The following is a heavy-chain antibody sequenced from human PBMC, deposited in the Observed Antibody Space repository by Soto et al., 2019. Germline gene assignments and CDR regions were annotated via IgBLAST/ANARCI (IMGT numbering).Heavy chain of an antibody. D-gene: IGHD5-18*01. CDR1: GGSITSGGYY. V-gene: IGHV4-31*03. Sequence: LXLTFTFSGGSITSGGYYWSWIRQHPGKGLEWLGYIYYSGITFYNPSLKSRITLSVDTSKNQFSLKLSSLTVADTAVYFCARKKAGYFYGIDYWGQGTLVTVYS. CDR2: IYYSGIT. CDR3: ARKKAGYFYGIDY. J-gene: IGHJ4*02.